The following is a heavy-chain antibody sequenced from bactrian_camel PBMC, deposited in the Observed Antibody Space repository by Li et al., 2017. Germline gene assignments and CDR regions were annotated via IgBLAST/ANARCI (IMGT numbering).Heavy chain of an antibody. V-gene: IGHV3S53*01. D-gene: IGHD2*01. J-gene: IGHJ4*01. Sequence: HVQLVESGGGSVQAGGSLRLSCLGSGSMWSNAYCMAWFRQAPGKEREGVAALDSDGSIYYEDTVKGRFTISQDNAKEILYLQMNNLKPEDTAMYYCSQNRREDDVVSATTPGTAGARGPRSPSP. CDR2: LDSDGSI. CDR1: GSMWSNAYC. CDR3: SQNRREDDVVSATTPGTA.